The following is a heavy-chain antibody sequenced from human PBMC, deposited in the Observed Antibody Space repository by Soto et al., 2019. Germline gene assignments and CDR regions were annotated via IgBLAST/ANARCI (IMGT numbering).Heavy chain of an antibody. D-gene: IGHD3-16*01. CDR1: GNTFTYRY. V-gene: IGHV1-45*02. CDR2: ITPFSGDV. J-gene: IGHJ5*02. CDR3: ASGGAGSGPCTWELPAP. Sequence: QMQLVQSGAEVKKTGSSVTVSCKALGNTFTYRYLHWVRQAPGQALELMGWITPFSGDVHYAQRFQDRVPITRDRTINTAYMEMSSLRSEDTAMYFCASGGAGSGPCTWELPAPWGQGTLVTVSS.